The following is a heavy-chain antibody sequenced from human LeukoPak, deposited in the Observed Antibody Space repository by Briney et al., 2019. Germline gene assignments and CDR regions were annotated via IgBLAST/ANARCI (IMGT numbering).Heavy chain of an antibody. CDR3: ARAAYSSTWYSRYFDL. CDR2: IRYDGSNK. Sequence: GGSLRLSCAASGFTFSSYGMHWVRQAPGKGLEWVAFIRYDGSNKYYADSVKGRFTISRDNSKNTLYLQMNSLRAEDTAVYYCARAAYSSTWYSRYFDLWGRGTLVTVSS. J-gene: IGHJ2*01. D-gene: IGHD6-13*01. V-gene: IGHV3-30*02. CDR1: GFTFSSYG.